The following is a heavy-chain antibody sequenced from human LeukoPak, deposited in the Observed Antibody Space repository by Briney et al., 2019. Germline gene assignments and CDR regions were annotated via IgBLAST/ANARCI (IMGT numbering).Heavy chain of an antibody. Sequence: SETLSLTCTVSGGSFSSGSYYWSWIRQPAGQGLEWIGRIYTSGSTNYNPSLKSRVTISVDTSKNQFSLILSSVTAADTAVYYCASDVEMTTLAAFDIWGQGTMVTVSS. V-gene: IGHV4-61*02. CDR3: ASDVEMTTLAAFDI. CDR2: IYTSGST. CDR1: GGSFSSGSYY. D-gene: IGHD5-24*01. J-gene: IGHJ3*02.